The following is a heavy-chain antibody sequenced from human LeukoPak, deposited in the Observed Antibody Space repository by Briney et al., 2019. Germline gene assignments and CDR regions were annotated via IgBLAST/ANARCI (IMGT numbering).Heavy chain of an antibody. CDR3: ARVGWNYVADY. D-gene: IGHD1-7*01. J-gene: IGHJ4*02. V-gene: IGHV1-69*06. Sequence: SVKVSCKASGGTFSSYAISWVRQAPGQGLEWMGGIIPIFGTANYAQKFQGRVTITADKSTSTAYMELSSLRSEGTAVYYCARVGWNYVADYWGQGTLVTVSS. CDR2: IIPIFGTA. CDR1: GGTFSSYA.